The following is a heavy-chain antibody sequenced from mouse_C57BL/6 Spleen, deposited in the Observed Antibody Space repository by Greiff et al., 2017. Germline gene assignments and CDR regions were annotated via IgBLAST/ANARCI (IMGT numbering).Heavy chain of an antibody. CDR2: INPSNGGT. V-gene: IGHV1-53*01. CDR1: GYTFTSYW. Sequence: VQLQQSGAELAKPGASVKLSCKASGYTFTSYWMHWVKQRPGQGLEWIGNINPSNGGTNYNEKFKSKATLTVDKSSSTAYMQLSSLTSEDSAVYYCVRGDGYYVWLAYWGQGTLVTVSA. D-gene: IGHD2-3*01. J-gene: IGHJ3*01. CDR3: VRGDGYYVWLAY.